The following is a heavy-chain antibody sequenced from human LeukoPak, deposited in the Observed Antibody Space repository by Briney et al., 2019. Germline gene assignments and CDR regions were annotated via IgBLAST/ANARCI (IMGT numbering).Heavy chain of an antibody. CDR2: IYTSGST. V-gene: IGHV4-4*07. J-gene: IGHJ4*02. D-gene: IGHD2-2*01. Sequence: VKPSETLSLTCTVTGGSISGYYWSWIRQPAGKGLEWIGRIYTSGSTNYNPSLKSRVTMSVDTSKNQFSLKLSSVTAADTAVYYCARSNRYQLLSPLDYWGQGTLVTDSS. CDR3: ARSNRYQLLSPLDY. CDR1: GGSISGYY.